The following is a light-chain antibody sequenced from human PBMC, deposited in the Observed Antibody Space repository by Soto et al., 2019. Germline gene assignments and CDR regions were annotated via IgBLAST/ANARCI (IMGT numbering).Light chain of an antibody. Sequence: QSVLTQPRSVSGSLGQSVTISCTGTSSDVGGYNYVSWYQQHPGKAPKLMIYDVSKRPSGVPDRFSGSKSGNTASLTISGLQAEDEADYYCCSYAGSYTFYVFGIGTKVTVL. J-gene: IGLJ1*01. CDR3: CSYAGSYTFYV. CDR2: DVS. V-gene: IGLV2-11*01. CDR1: SSDVGGYNY.